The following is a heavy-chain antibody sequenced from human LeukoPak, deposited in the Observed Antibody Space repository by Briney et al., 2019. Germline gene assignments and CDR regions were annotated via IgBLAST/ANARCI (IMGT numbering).Heavy chain of an antibody. CDR1: GYTFTSYA. J-gene: IGHJ5*02. CDR3: ARDPGDGYNYWFDP. V-gene: IGHV7-4-1*02. Sequence: VSVKVSCKASGYTFTSYAMNWVRQAPGQGLEWMGWINTNTGNPTYAQGFTGRFVFSLDTSVSTAYLQISSLKAEDTAVYYCARDPGDGYNYWFDPWGQGTLVTVSS. D-gene: IGHD5-24*01. CDR2: INTNTGNP.